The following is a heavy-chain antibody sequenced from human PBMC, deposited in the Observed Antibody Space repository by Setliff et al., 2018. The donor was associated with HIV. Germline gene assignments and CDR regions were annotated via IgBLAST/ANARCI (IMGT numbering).Heavy chain of an antibody. Sequence: PGGSLRLSCAVSGFYFTNAWMTWVRQAPGKGLEWVTFIRFNGNDKYYADSVKGRFTISRDNSKNTLDLQINSLRPEDTAVYYCARETMYDSRGYLSHYFDYWGQGTPVTVSS. V-gene: IGHV3-30*02. J-gene: IGHJ4*02. CDR3: ARETMYDSRGYLSHYFDY. D-gene: IGHD3-22*01. CDR2: IRFNGNDK. CDR1: GFYFTNAW.